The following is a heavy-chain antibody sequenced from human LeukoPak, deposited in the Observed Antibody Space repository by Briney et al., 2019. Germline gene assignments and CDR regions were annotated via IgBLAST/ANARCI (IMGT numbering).Heavy chain of an antibody. CDR3: AREVRLLFDY. Sequence: SETLSLTCAVYGGSFSGYYWSWIRQPPGKGLEWIGEINHSGSTNYNPSLKSRVTISVDTSKNQFSLKLSSVTAADTAVYYCAREVRLLFDYWGQGTLVTVSS. D-gene: IGHD5-12*01. V-gene: IGHV4-34*01. CDR2: INHSGST. CDR1: GGSFSGYY. J-gene: IGHJ4*02.